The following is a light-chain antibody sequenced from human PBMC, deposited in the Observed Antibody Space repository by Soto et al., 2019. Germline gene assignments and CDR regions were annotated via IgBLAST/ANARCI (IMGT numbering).Light chain of an antibody. J-gene: IGKJ2*01. CDR1: QGISRY. V-gene: IGKV1-39*01. Sequence: DIQMTQSPSSLSASVGDRVTITCRASQGISRYLNWYQQKPGKAPKVLIYAASSLESGVPSRFSCSGSGTDFSLTINSLQAGDFATYFCQETFTTPYTFGQGTKLEIK. CDR3: QETFTTPYT. CDR2: AAS.